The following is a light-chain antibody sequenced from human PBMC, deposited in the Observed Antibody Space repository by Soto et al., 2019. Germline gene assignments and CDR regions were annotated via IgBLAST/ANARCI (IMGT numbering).Light chain of an antibody. Sequence: IQMTQSPSTLSASVGDRVTITCRASQSIPSWLAWYQQKPGKAPKLLIYDASSLESGVPSRFSGSGSGTEFTLTISSLQPDDFATYYCQQYTSYFWTFDPGTKVEIK. CDR1: QSIPSW. CDR3: QQYTSYFWT. V-gene: IGKV1-5*01. CDR2: DAS. J-gene: IGKJ1*01.